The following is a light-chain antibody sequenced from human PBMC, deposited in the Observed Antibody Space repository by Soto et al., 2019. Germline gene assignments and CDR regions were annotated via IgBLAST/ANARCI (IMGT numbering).Light chain of an antibody. V-gene: IGLV2-14*01. CDR1: SSDIGGYNY. CDR2: EVT. J-gene: IGLJ3*02. Sequence: QSALTQPRSVSGSPGQSVTISCTGTSSDIGGYNYVSWFQHHPGKAPKLMIYEVTHRPSGVSDRFSGSKSGNTASLTISGLQAEDEADYYCISYTNDITLVFGGGTKVTVL. CDR3: ISYTNDITLV.